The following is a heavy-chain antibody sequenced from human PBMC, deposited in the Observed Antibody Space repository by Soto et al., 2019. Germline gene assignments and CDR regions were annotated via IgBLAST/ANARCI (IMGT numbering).Heavy chain of an antibody. V-gene: IGHV1-8*01. D-gene: IGHD1-1*01. CDR1: GYTFTSYD. Sequence: ASVKVSCKASGYTFTSYDIYWVRQATGQGLEWMGWMNPNTGNSGYAQKFQGRVTMTSDTSISTAHMELSSLRSEDTAAYYCARRAETNGWNGFGADKYYFDFWGQGTLVTVSS. CDR2: MNPNTGNS. CDR3: ARRAETNGWNGFGADKYYFDF. J-gene: IGHJ4*02.